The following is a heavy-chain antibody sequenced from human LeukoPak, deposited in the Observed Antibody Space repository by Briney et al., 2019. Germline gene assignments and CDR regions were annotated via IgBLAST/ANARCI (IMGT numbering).Heavy chain of an antibody. V-gene: IGHV3-53*01. CDR2: IYSDNT. CDR1: GFTVSSNS. CDR3: ARDLRVWYGTAEI. J-gene: IGHJ3*02. D-gene: IGHD3-10*01. Sequence: GGSLRLSCTVSGFTVSSNSMSWVRQAPGKGLEWVSFIYSDNTHYSDSVKGRFTISRDNAKSSLYLQMNSLTADDTAIYYCARDLRVWYGTAEIWGQGTMVTVSS.